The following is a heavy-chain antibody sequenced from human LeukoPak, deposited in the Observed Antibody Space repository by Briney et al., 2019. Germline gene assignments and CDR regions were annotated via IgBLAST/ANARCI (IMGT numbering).Heavy chain of an antibody. CDR3: ASLRPSYCSSTSCFGDAFDI. CDR1: GYTFTSYD. D-gene: IGHD2-2*01. CDR2: MNPNSGNT. V-gene: IGHV1-8*01. Sequence: ASVKVSCKASGYTFTSYDINWVRQATGQGREWMGWMNPNSGNTGYAQKFQGRVTMTRNTSISTAYMELSSLRSEDTAEYYCASLRPSYCSSTSCFGDAFDIWGQGTMVTVSS. J-gene: IGHJ3*02.